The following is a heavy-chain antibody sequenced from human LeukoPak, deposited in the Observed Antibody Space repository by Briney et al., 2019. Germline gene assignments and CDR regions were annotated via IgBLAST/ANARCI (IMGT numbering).Heavy chain of an antibody. CDR2: ISWNSGSI. D-gene: IGHD5-18*01. J-gene: IGHJ4*02. V-gene: IGHV3-9*01. Sequence: GRSLRLSCAASGSTFDDYAMHWVRHAPGKGLEWVSGISWNSGSIGYAESVKGRFTISRDNAKNSLYLEMNSLRPEDTAFYYCAKDLRRLPIYVDYWGQGALVTVSS. CDR3: AKDLRRLPIYVDY. CDR1: GSTFDDYA.